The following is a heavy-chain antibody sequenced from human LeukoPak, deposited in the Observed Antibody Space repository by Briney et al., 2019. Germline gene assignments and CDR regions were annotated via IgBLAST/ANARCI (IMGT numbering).Heavy chain of an antibody. CDR1: GGSFSGYY. CDR2: INHSGST. CDR3: ARGLARVYYYGMDV. J-gene: IGHJ6*02. V-gene: IGHV4-34*01. Sequence: PSETLSLTCAVYGGSFSGYYWSWIRQPPGKGLEWIGEINHSGSTNYNPSLKRRVTISVDTSKNQFSLKLSSVTAADTAVYYCARGLARVYYYGMDVWGQGTTVTVSS.